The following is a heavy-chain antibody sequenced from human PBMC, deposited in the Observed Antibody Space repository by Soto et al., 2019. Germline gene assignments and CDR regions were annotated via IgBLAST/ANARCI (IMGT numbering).Heavy chain of an antibody. CDR1: GFTFSSYA. V-gene: IGHV3-30-3*01. CDR3: ERAYEGDYFDY. Sequence: QVQLVESGEGVVQPGRSLRLSCAASGFTFSSYAMHWVRQAPGKGLEWVAVISYDGSNKYYADSVKGRFTISRHNSKNPLYLQMNSLRAEDTAVYDCERAYEGDYFDYWGQGTLVTVSS. CDR2: ISYDGSNK. D-gene: IGHD3-16*01. J-gene: IGHJ4*02.